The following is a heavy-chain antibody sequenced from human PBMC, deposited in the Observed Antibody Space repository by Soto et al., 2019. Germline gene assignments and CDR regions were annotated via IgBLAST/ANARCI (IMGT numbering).Heavy chain of an antibody. Sequence: EVQLVESGGGSVKPGGPLRLSCAASGFTFSNAWMTWVRQAPGKGLEWVGRIKSKTDGGTTDYAAPVNGRFTISRDDSKNTLDLQMNSLKTEATAVYYCTTGVDSGDFGPFEIWGQGTVVTVSS. CDR3: TTGVDSGDFGPFEI. J-gene: IGHJ3*02. CDR1: GFTFSNAW. D-gene: IGHD4-17*01. V-gene: IGHV3-15*07. CDR2: IKSKTDGGTT.